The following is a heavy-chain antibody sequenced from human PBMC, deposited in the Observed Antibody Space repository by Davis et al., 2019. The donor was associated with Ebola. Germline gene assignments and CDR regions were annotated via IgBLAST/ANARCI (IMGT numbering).Heavy chain of an antibody. J-gene: IGHJ4*02. V-gene: IGHV4-30-4*01. CDR2: IHYSGST. D-gene: IGHD5-12*01. CDR3: ASSATRGWLRPFGGFGY. Sequence: SETLSLTCTVSGGSISSGDYYWSWIRQPPGKGLEWIGNIHYSGSTYYNPSLKSRITMSGDSSKNQISLKLSSVTAADTAVYYCASSATRGWLRPFGGFGYWGQGILVSVSS. CDR1: GGSISSGDYY.